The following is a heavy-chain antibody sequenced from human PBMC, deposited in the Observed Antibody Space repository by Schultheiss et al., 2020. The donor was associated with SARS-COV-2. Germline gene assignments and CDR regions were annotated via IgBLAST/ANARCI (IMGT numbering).Heavy chain of an antibody. CDR2: ISGSGGST. CDR1: GFTFSSYA. J-gene: IGHJ5*02. V-gene: IGHV3-23*01. D-gene: IGHD2-2*01. CDR3: AKYGEVLPAAPGADH. Sequence: GESLKISCAASGFTFSSYAMSWVRQAPGKGLEWVSAISGSGGSTYYADSVKGRFTISRDNSKNTLYLQMNSLRAEDTAVYYCAKYGEVLPAAPGADHWGQGTLVTVSS.